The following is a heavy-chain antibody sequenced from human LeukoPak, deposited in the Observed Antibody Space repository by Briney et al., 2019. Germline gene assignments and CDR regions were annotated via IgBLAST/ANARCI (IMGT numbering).Heavy chain of an antibody. Sequence: ASVTVSCKASGYTFTSYDINWVRQAPGQGLEWMGWINPNSGGTNYAQKFQGRVTMTRDTSISTAYMELSRLRSDDTAVYYCASLSSGWYKDYWGQGTLVTVSS. CDR2: INPNSGGT. CDR1: GYTFTSYD. CDR3: ASLSSGWYKDY. V-gene: IGHV1-2*02. D-gene: IGHD6-19*01. J-gene: IGHJ4*02.